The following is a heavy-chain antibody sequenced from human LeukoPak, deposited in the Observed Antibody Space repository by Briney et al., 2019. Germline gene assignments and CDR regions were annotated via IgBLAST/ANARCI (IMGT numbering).Heavy chain of an antibody. CDR1: GFTFSSYA. CDR2: ISGSGGST. CDR3: AKVNYYYYYMDV. Sequence: GGSLRLSCAASGFTFSSYAMSWVRQAPGKGLEWVSAISGSGGSTYYADSVKGRFTISRDNPKNTLYLQMNSLRAEDTAVYYCAKVNYYYYYMDVWGKGTTVTVSS. J-gene: IGHJ6*03. V-gene: IGHV3-23*01.